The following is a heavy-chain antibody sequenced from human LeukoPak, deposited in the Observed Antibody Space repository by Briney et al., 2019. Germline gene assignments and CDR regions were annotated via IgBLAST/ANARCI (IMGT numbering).Heavy chain of an antibody. V-gene: IGHV4-39*07. CDR1: GGSISRSSYY. Sequence: SETLSLTCTVSGGSISRSSYYWGWIRQPPGKGLEWIGSIYYSGSTYYNPSLKSRVTISVDKSKNQFSLKLSSVTAADTAVYYCARGITDGYYYLGAFDIWGQGTMVTVSS. J-gene: IGHJ3*02. CDR2: IYYSGST. D-gene: IGHD3-22*01. CDR3: ARGITDGYYYLGAFDI.